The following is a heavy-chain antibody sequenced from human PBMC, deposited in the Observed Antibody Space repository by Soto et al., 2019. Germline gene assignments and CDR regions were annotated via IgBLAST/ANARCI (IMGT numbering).Heavy chain of an antibody. V-gene: IGHV3-21*01. D-gene: IGHD3-10*01. CDR3: ARDPGITMVRGDY. CDR1: GFTFSSYS. CDR2: ISSSSSYI. Sequence: PGGSLRLSCAASGFTFSSYSMNWVRQAPGKGLEWVSSISSSSSYIYYADSVKGRFTISRDNAKNSLYLQMNSLRAEDTAVYYCARDPGITMVRGDYWGQGTLVTVSS. J-gene: IGHJ4*02.